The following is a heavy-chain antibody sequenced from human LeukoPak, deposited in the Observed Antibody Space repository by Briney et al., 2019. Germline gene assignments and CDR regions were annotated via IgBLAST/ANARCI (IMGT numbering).Heavy chain of an antibody. V-gene: IGHV4-31*03. CDR1: GGSISSGGYY. Sequence: SETLSLTCTVSGGSISSGGYYWSWIRQHPGKGLEWIGYIYYSGSTYYNPSLRSRVTISVDTSKNQFSLKLSSVTAADTAVYYCARVGAAMDNFDYWGQGTLVTVS. CDR3: ARVGAAMDNFDY. CDR2: IYYSGST. J-gene: IGHJ4*02. D-gene: IGHD5-18*01.